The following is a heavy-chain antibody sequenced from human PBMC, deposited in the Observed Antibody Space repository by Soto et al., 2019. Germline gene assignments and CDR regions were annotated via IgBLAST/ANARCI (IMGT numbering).Heavy chain of an antibody. CDR3: PNTPRRGRFDS. CDR1: GFPFSKYW. Sequence: PGGSLRLSCAACGFPFSKYWISWVRQAPWKGLEWVANIKDDGGQQYYVESVKGRFTISRDNAENSLYLHMSSLRVEDTAVYYCPNTPRRGRFDSWGQGNVVTFCS. J-gene: IGHJ4*02. CDR2: IKDDGGQQ. V-gene: IGHV3-7*03.